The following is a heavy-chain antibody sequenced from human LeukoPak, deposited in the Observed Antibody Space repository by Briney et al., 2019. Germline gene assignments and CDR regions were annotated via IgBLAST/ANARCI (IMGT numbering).Heavy chain of an antibody. CDR3: ARDWSVRYFDF. J-gene: IGHJ4*02. D-gene: IGHD3-9*01. V-gene: IGHV3-21*01. Sequence: GGSLRLSCAASGFTFSSYSMNWVRQAPGKGLEWVSSISSSSSYIYYADSVKGRFTISRDNAKNSLYLQMNSLRAEDTAVYYCARDWSVRYFDFWGQGTLVTVSS. CDR1: GFTFSSYS. CDR2: ISSSSSYI.